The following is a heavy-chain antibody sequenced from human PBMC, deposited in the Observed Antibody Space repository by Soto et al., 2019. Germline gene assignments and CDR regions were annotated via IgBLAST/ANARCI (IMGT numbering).Heavy chain of an antibody. Sequence: PSETLSLTCTVSGGSISSGGYYWSWIRQHPGKGLEWIGYIYYSGSTYYNPSLKSRVTISVDTSKNQFSLKLSSVTAADTAVYYCARTKPNWNHPVYFDYWGQGTLVTVSS. J-gene: IGHJ4*02. CDR2: IYYSGST. CDR3: ARTKPNWNHPVYFDY. CDR1: GGSISSGGYY. V-gene: IGHV4-31*03. D-gene: IGHD1-1*01.